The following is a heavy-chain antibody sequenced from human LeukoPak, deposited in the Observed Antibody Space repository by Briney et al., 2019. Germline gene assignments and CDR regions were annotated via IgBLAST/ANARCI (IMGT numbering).Heavy chain of an antibody. Sequence: GRSLRLSCAASGFTFSSYGMHWVRQAPGKGLEWVAVISYDGSNKYYADSVKGRFTISRDNSKNTLYLQMNSLRAEDTAVYYCARDNSANFDYWGQGTLVTVSS. V-gene: IGHV3-30*03. CDR2: ISYDGSNK. D-gene: IGHD2-21*01. J-gene: IGHJ4*02. CDR3: ARDNSANFDY. CDR1: GFTFSSYG.